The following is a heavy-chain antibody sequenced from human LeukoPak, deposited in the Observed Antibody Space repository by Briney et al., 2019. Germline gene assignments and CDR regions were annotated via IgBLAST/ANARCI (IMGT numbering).Heavy chain of an antibody. Sequence: PGGSLRLSCEVSGFTSNSPWMSWVRQAPGKGLEWVAVIWYDGSNKYYADSVKGRFTISRDNSKNTLYLQMNSLRAEDTAVYYCAKDAYPYYFDYWGQGTLVTVSS. V-gene: IGHV3-33*06. CDR2: IWYDGSNK. CDR1: GFTSNSPW. J-gene: IGHJ4*02. CDR3: AKDAYPYYFDY. D-gene: IGHD2-2*01.